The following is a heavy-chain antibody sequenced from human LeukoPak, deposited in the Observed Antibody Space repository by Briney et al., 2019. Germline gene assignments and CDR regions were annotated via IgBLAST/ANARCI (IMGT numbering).Heavy chain of an antibody. V-gene: IGHV1-69*01. CDR1: GGTFSSYA. CDR2: IIPIFGTA. Sequence: SVKVSCKASGGTFSSYAISWVRQAPGQGLEWMGGIIPIFGTANYAQKFQGRVTITADESTSTAYMELSSLRSEDTAVYYCARGATIFGVVQKPHYYYYYYTDVWGKGTTVTVSS. D-gene: IGHD3-3*01. CDR3: ARGATIFGVVQKPHYYYYYYTDV. J-gene: IGHJ6*03.